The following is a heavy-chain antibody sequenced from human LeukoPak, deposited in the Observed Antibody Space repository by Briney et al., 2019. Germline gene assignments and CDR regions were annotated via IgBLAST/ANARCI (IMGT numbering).Heavy chain of an antibody. Sequence: SQTLSLTCTVSGGSISSGGYYWSWIRQHPGKGLEWIGYIYYSGSTYYNPSLKSRVTISVDTSKNQFSLKLSSVTAADTAVYSCAGTNDSSGYYYFDYWGQGTLVTVSS. CDR1: GGSISSGGYY. V-gene: IGHV4-31*03. CDR3: AGTNDSSGYYYFDY. CDR2: IYYSGST. J-gene: IGHJ4*02. D-gene: IGHD3-22*01.